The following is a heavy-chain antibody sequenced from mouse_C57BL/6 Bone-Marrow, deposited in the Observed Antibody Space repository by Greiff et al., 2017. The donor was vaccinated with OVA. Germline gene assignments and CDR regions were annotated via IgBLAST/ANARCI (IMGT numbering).Heavy chain of an antibody. CDR1: GFNIKDYY. CDR3: ARSFITTVDY. CDR2: IDPEDGET. J-gene: IGHJ2*01. Sequence: VQLQQSGAELVKPGASVKLSCTASGFNIKDYYMHWVKQRTEQGLEWIGRIDPEDGETKYAPKFQGKATITADTSSNTAYLQLSSLISEDTAVYYCARSFITTVDYGGQGTTLTVSS. D-gene: IGHD1-1*01. V-gene: IGHV14-2*01.